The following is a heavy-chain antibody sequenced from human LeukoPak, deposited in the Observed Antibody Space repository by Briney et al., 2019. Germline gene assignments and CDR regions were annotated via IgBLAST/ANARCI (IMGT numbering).Heavy chain of an antibody. V-gene: IGHV4-39*01. CDR3: ARQEYSSPEGWFDP. CDR1: VGSITTTNYY. D-gene: IGHD6-6*01. CDR2: MYHSGIT. Sequence: SETLSLTCTVSVGSITTTNYYWAWIRQPPGRGLEWIGSMYHSGITYYNPSLKSRVTMSVDTSKDQFSLKLISVTAADTAVYYCARQEYSSPEGWFDPWGHGTLVTVSS. J-gene: IGHJ5*02.